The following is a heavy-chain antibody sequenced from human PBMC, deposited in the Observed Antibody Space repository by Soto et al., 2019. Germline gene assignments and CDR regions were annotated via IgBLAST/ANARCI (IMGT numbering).Heavy chain of an antibody. CDR1: GFTFSSYA. CDR3: AKDTRLVGATPDDAFDI. V-gene: IGHV3-23*01. CDR2: IRGSGGST. D-gene: IGHD1-26*01. Sequence: GGSLRLSCAASGFTFSSYAMSWVRQAPGKGLEWVSAIRGSGGSTYYADSVKGRFTISRDNSKNTLYLQMNSLRAEDAAVYYCAKDTRLVGATPDDAFDIWGQGTMVTVSS. J-gene: IGHJ3*02.